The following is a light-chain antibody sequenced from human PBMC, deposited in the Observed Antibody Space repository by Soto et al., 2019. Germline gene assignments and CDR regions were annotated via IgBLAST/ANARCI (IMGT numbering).Light chain of an antibody. Sequence: QAVVTQEPSLTVSPGGTVTLTCASTTGAVTSGHYLYWFQQKPGQAPRTLIYDTNNKHSWTPARFSGSLLGGNAALTLSGAQPEDEAEYYCLLTYGDVRVFGGGTKLTVL. J-gene: IGLJ2*01. CDR2: DTN. CDR3: LLTYGDVRV. V-gene: IGLV7-46*01. CDR1: TGAVTSGHY.